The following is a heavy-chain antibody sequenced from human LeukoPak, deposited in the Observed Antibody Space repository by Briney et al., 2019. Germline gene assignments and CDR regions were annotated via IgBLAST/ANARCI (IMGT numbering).Heavy chain of an antibody. CDR3: ASPEYSSSWYWFDP. D-gene: IGHD6-13*01. CDR2: IIPILGIA. J-gene: IGHJ5*02. CDR1: GGTFSSYT. V-gene: IGHV1-69*02. Sequence: SVKVSCKASGGTFSSYTISWVRQAPGQGLEWMGRIIPILGIANYAQKFQGRVTITADKPTSTAYMELSSLRSEDTAVYYCASPEYSSSWYWFDPWGQGTLVTVSS.